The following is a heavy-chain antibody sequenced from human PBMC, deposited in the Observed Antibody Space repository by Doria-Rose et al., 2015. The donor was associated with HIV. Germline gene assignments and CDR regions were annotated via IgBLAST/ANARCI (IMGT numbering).Heavy chain of an antibody. V-gene: IGHV2-26*01. Sequence: QVTLKESGPVLVKPTETLTLTCTVSGVSLSSPGMGVSWIRQPPGKALEWLTNMFSDDERSYNTSLKSRLTISRCTSKSQVFLTMPDMAPVDTATYYCARIKSSRWYHKYYFDFWGQGTLVIVSA. J-gene: IGHJ4*02. CDR3: ARIKSSRWYHKYYFDF. CDR1: GVSLSSPGMG. CDR2: MFSDDER. D-gene: IGHD6-13*01.